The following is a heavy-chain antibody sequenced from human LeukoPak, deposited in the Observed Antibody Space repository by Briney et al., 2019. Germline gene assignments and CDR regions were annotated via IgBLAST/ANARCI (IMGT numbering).Heavy chain of an antibody. Sequence: KPSETLSLTCTVSGDSISTHYWSWVRQSPGKGLEWIGYIYYSGSADYNPSLKSRVTISVDTSKKYFSLRLSSVTAADTAVYYCARHLYGGPINYYGMDVWGQRTTVTVS. D-gene: IGHD4-23*01. CDR3: ARHLYGGPINYYGMDV. J-gene: IGHJ6*02. CDR2: IYYSGSA. V-gene: IGHV4-59*08. CDR1: GDSISTHY.